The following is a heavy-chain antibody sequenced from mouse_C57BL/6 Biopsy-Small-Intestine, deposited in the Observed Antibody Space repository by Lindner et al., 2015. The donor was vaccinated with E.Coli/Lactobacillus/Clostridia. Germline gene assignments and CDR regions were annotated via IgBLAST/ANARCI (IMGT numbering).Heavy chain of an antibody. D-gene: IGHD2-4*01. V-gene: IGHV14-1*01. Sequence: VQLQESGAEFVRPGASVKLSCTASGFSIKDYYVHWVKQRPEQGLGWIGRIDPEDGETEYAPEFQGKATITTDTSSNTAYLQLSSLTSEDTAVYYCSDYDYAFAYWGQGTLVTVSA. CDR2: IDPEDGET. CDR3: SDYDYAFAY. CDR1: GFSIKDYY. J-gene: IGHJ3*01.